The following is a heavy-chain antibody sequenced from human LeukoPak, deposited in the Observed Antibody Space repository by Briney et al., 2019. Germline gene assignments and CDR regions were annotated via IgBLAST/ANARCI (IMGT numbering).Heavy chain of an antibody. V-gene: IGHV4-34*01. J-gene: IGHJ3*02. Sequence: SGTLSLTCAVYGGSFSGYYWSWIRQPPGKGLEWIGEINHSGSTNYNPSLKSRVTISVDTSKNQFSLKLSSVTAADTAVYYCARLKGFWSGYPDGEEDAFDIWGQGTMVTVSS. CDR3: ARLKGFWSGYPDGEEDAFDI. CDR1: GGSFSGYY. CDR2: INHSGST. D-gene: IGHD3-3*01.